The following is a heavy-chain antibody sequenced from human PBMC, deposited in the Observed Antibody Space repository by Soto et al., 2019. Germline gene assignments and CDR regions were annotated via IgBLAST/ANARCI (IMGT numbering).Heavy chain of an antibody. V-gene: IGHV3-23*01. D-gene: IGHD1-1*01. CDR1: GFNFNINA. Sequence: EVQLLESGGGLVQPGGSLRLSFAASGFNFNINAMTWVRKAPGKGLEWVSTISPGGDSTYFADSVKGRVTISRDNSKNTLSLQMNSLRAEDTATYFCAKALGNPYYYYYMDVWGTGTTVTVSS. J-gene: IGHJ6*03. CDR3: AKALGNPYYYYYMDV. CDR2: ISPGGDST.